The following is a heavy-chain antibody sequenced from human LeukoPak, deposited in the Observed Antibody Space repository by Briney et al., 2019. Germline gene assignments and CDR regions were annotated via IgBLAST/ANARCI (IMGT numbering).Heavy chain of an antibody. Sequence: ASVKVSYKASGYTFTSYGISWVRQAPGQGLEWMGWISAYNGNTNYAQKLQGRVTMTTDTSTSTAYMELRSLRSDDTAVYYCARVTTFSGSYYFDYWGQGTLVTVSS. CDR3: ARVTTFSGSYYFDY. J-gene: IGHJ4*02. D-gene: IGHD3-22*01. CDR2: ISAYNGNT. V-gene: IGHV1-18*01. CDR1: GYTFTSYG.